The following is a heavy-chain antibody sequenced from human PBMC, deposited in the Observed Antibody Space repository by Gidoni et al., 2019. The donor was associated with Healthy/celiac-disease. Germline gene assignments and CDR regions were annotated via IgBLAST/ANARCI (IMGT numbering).Heavy chain of an antibody. V-gene: IGHV3-30*18. CDR2: ISYDGSNK. CDR3: AKDYTPRAAAGLFDY. CDR1: GFTFSSYG. J-gene: IGHJ4*02. Sequence: QVQLVESGGGVVQPGRSLRLSCAASGFTFSSYGMHWVRQAPGKGLEWVAVISYDGSNKYYADSVKGRFTISRDNSKNTLYLQMNSLRAEDTAVYYCAKDYTPRAAAGLFDYWGQGTLVTVSS. D-gene: IGHD6-13*01.